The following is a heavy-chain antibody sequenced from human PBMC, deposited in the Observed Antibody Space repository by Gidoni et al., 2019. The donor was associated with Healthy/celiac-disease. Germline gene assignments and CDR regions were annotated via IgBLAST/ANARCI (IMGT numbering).Heavy chain of an antibody. D-gene: IGHD1-26*01. V-gene: IGHV3-23*01. CDR2: ITSSGDNS. J-gene: IGHJ4*02. Sequence: EVQLLESGGGLIQPGGSLGLSCASSGFTFSSYAMSWVRQAPGKGLEWVSLITSSGDNSYYADSVKGRFTISRDNSKNTLYLQMNSLGDEDTAVYYCAKDVGISFWGQGTLVTVPS. CDR3: AKDVGISF. CDR1: GFTFSSYA.